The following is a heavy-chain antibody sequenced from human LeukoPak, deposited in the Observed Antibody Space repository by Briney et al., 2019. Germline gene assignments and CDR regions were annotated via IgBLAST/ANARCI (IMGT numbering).Heavy chain of an antibody. J-gene: IGHJ4*02. CDR2: INPNSGGT. D-gene: IGHD3-22*01. Sequence: ASVKVSCKASGYTFTGYYMHWVRQAPGQGLEWMGWINPNSGGTNYAQKFQGRVTMTRDTSISTAYMELSRLRSDDTAVYYCARGTDYYDSSGYYTDYWGQGALVTASS. CDR1: GYTFTGYY. CDR3: ARGTDYYDSSGYYTDY. V-gene: IGHV1-2*02.